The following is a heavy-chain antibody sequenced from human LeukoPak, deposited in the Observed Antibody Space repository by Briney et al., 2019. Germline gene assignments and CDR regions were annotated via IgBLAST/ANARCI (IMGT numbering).Heavy chain of an antibody. V-gene: IGHV1-69*05. D-gene: IGHD2-2*01. CDR3: ARVSGEYCSSTSCWNLPYYMDV. J-gene: IGHJ6*03. Sequence: GASVKVSCKASGGTFSSYAISWVRQAPGQGLEWMGGIIPIFGTANYAQKFQGRVTITTDESTSTAYMELSSLRSEDTAVYYCARVSGEYCSSTSCWNLPYYMDVWGKGTTVTVSS. CDR2: IIPIFGTA. CDR1: GGTFSSYA.